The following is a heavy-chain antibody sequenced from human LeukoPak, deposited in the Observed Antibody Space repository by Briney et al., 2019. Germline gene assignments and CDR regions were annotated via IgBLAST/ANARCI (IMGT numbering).Heavy chain of an antibody. CDR1: GYTFTDYY. J-gene: IGHJ4*02. Sequence: ASVKVSCKASGYTFTDYYMYWVRQAPGQGLEWMGWINPNSGGTKYAQKFQGRVTMTRDTSIRTAYMELTSLRSDDTAVYYCARGTWFGELLSNDCWGQGTLVAVSS. CDR2: INPNSGGT. CDR3: ARGTWFGELLSNDC. V-gene: IGHV1-2*02. D-gene: IGHD3-10*01.